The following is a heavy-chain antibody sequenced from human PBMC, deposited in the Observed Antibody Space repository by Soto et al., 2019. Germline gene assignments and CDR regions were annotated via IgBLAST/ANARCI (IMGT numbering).Heavy chain of an antibody. CDR3: ARGAATKILWLMYDALEI. CDR2: IIPVFGAA. Sequence: QVQLVQSGAEVKKPGSSVRVSCKASGATLDSFINYGITWVRQAPGQGLEGMGGIIPVFGAANHAQKFQGRVTISADESTRIVNMELSSLRSEDTAVYYCARGAATKILWLMYDALEIWGQGTMVTVSS. V-gene: IGHV1-69*12. D-gene: IGHD5-12*01. CDR1: GATLDSFINYG. J-gene: IGHJ3*02.